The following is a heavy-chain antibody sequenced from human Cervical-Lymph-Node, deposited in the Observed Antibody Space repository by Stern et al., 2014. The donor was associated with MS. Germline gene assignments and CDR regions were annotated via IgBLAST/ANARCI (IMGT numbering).Heavy chain of an antibody. D-gene: IGHD3/OR15-3a*01. Sequence: VQLVESGPGLVKPSETLSLTCSISGGSVSSNRYYWGWIRQPPGKGLEWIGIIYYSGATFYNPSLKSRVSISMDTSKKPFFLSLSSVTAADTAVYYCGRAGLDDTFDVWGQGTMVTVSS. CDR1: GGSVSSNRYY. V-gene: IGHV4-39*01. J-gene: IGHJ3*01. CDR2: IYYSGAT. CDR3: GRAGLDDTFDV.